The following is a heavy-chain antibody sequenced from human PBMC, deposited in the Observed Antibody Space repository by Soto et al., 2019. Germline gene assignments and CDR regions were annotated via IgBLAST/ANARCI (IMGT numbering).Heavy chain of an antibody. CDR3: ASSYCSSTSCYDVTIYYYGMDV. V-gene: IGHV1-69*13. J-gene: IGHJ6*02. CDR1: GGTFSSYA. D-gene: IGHD2-2*01. CDR2: IIPIFGTA. Sequence: GASVKVSCKASGGTFSSYAIIWVRQAPGQGLEWMGGIIPIFGTANYAQKFQGRVTITADESTSTAYMELSSLRSEDTAVYYCASSYCSSTSCYDVTIYYYGMDVWGQGTTVTVSS.